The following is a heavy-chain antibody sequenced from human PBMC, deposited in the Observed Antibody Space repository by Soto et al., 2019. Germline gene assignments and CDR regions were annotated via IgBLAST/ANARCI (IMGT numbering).Heavy chain of an antibody. Sequence: GGSLRLSCTASGFTFGDYAMSWFRQAPGKGLEWVGFIRSKAYGGTTEYAASVKGRFTISRDDSKSIAYLQMNSLKTEDTAVYYCTRSYYYGSGSYYKRGGWFDPWGQGTLVTVSS. CDR2: IRSKAYGGTT. J-gene: IGHJ5*02. V-gene: IGHV3-49*03. D-gene: IGHD3-10*01. CDR3: TRSYYYGSGSYYKRGGWFDP. CDR1: GFTFGDYA.